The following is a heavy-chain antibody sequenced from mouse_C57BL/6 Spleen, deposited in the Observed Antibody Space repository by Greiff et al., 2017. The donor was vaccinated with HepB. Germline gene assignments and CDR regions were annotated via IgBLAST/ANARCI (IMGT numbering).Heavy chain of an antibody. V-gene: IGHV1-74*01. J-gene: IGHJ3*01. D-gene: IGHD1-1*02. CDR1: GYTFTSYW. CDR2: INPSDSDT. Sequence: QVQLKQPGAELVKPGASVKVSCKASGYTFTSYWMHWVKQRPGQGLEWIGRINPSDSDTNYNQKFKGKATLTVDKSSSTAYVQLSSLTSEDSAVYYCAWGGGGPLAYWGQGTLVTVSA. CDR3: AWGGGGPLAY.